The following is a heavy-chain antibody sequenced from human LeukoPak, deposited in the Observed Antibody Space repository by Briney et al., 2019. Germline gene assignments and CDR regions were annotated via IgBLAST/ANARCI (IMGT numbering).Heavy chain of an antibody. V-gene: IGHV3-7*01. Sequence: PGGSLRLSCAASGFTFSSYGMNWVRQAPGKGLEWVANIKQDGSEKYYVVSVKGRFTISRDNAKNSLYLPMNSLRAEDTAVYYCARDRVGCSSTSCYNAFDIWGQGTMVTVSS. CDR1: GFTFSSYG. J-gene: IGHJ3*02. CDR3: ARDRVGCSSTSCYNAFDI. D-gene: IGHD2-2*02. CDR2: IKQDGSEK.